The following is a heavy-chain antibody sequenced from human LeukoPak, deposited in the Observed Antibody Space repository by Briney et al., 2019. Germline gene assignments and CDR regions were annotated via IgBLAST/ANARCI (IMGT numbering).Heavy chain of an antibody. V-gene: IGHV3-73*01. CDR1: GFTFSGSA. CDR2: IRSKANSYAT. D-gene: IGHD3-3*01. Sequence: GGSLRLSCAASGFTFSGSAMHWVRQASGKGLEWVGRIRSKANSYATAYAASVKGRFTISRDDSKNTAYLQMNSLKTEDTAVSYCTRSGEVYDFWSGYYDAFDIWGQGTMVTVSS. J-gene: IGHJ3*02. CDR3: TRSGEVYDFWSGYYDAFDI.